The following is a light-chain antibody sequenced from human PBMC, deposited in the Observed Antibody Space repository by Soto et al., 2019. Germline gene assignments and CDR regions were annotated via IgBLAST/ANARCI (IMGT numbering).Light chain of an antibody. CDR3: GTWDSSLSGVV. V-gene: IGLV1-51*01. CDR2: DNN. J-gene: IGLJ2*01. Sequence: QSVLTQPPSVSAAPGQKVTIFCAGSSSNIGNNYVSWYQQLPGTAPKLLIYDNNKRPSGIPDRFAGSKSGTSATLGITGLQTGDEADYYCGTWDSSLSGVVFGGGTKLTVL. CDR1: SSNIGNNY.